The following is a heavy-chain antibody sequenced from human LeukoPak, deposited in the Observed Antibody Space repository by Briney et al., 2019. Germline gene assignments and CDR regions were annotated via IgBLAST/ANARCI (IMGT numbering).Heavy chain of an antibody. V-gene: IGHV1-18*01. CDR3: ATGDWGGSYVFDY. CDR1: GYTFTSYG. D-gene: IGHD1-26*01. J-gene: IGHJ4*02. Sequence: ASVKVSCKASGYTFTSYGISWVRQAPGQGLEWMGWISAYNGNTNYAQKLQGRVAMTEDTSTDTAYMELSSLRSEDTAVYYCATGDWGGSYVFDYWGQGTLVTVSS. CDR2: ISAYNGNT.